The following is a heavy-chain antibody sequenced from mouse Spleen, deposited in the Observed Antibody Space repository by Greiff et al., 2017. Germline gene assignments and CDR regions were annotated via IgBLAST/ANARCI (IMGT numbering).Heavy chain of an antibody. Sequence: EVQGVESGGGLVKLGGSLKLSCAASGFTFSSYAMSWVRQSPEKRLEWVAEISSGGSYTYYPDTVTGRFTISRDNAKNTLYLEMSSLRSEDTAMYYCARAGNFDYWGQGTTLTVSS. CDR2: ISSGGSYT. J-gene: IGHJ2*01. CDR3: ARAGNFDY. CDR1: GFTFSSYA. V-gene: IGHV5-9-4*01.